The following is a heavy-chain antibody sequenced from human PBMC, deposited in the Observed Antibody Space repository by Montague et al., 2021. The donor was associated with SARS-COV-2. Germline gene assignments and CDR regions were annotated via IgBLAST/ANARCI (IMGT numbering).Heavy chain of an antibody. CDR3: ARGRRYCSGGSCYSGWFDP. D-gene: IGHD2-15*01. CDR1: GGSISSSSYY. J-gene: IGHJ5*02. CDR2: IYHSGST. Sequence: SETLSLTCTVSGGSISSSSYYWGWIRQPPGKGLEWIGSIYHSGSTYYNPSLKSRVTISVDTSKNQFSLKLSSVTAADTAVYYYARGRRYCSGGSCYSGWFDPWGQGTLVTVSS. V-gene: IGHV4-39*07.